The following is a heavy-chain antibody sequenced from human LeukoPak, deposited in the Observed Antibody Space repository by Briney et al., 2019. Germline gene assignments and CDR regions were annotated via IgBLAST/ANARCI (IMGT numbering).Heavy chain of an antibody. Sequence: GGSLRLSCAASGFTFSSYAMSWVRQAPGKGLEWVSAISGSGGSTYYADSVKGRFTISRDNSKNTLYLQMDSLRAEDTAVYYCAKSLALRSGMDVWGQGTTVTVSS. CDR3: AKSLALRSGMDV. CDR1: GFTFSSYA. J-gene: IGHJ6*02. CDR2: ISGSGGST. V-gene: IGHV3-23*01. D-gene: IGHD4-17*01.